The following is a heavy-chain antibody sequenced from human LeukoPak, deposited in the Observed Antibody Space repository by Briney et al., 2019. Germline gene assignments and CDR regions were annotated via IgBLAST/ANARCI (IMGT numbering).Heavy chain of an antibody. J-gene: IGHJ4*02. CDR1: GGSFSGYY. D-gene: IGHD6-13*01. V-gene: IGHV4-34*01. CDR2: INHSGST. Sequence: SETLSLTCAVYGGSFSGYYWSWTRQPPGKGLERIGEINHSGSTNYNPSLKSRVTISVDTSKNQFSLKLSSVTAADTAVYYCARSAAGPFDYWGQGTLVTVSS. CDR3: ARSAAGPFDY.